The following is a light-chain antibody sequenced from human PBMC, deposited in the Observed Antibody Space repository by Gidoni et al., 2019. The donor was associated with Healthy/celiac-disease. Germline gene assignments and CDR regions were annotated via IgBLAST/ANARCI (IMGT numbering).Light chain of an antibody. CDR1: KDISNY. V-gene: IGKV1-33*01. CDR3: QQYDNLPRT. Sequence: DIQMTQSPSSLSASVGDRVTITCQASKDISNYLNWYQQKPGKATKLLIYDASNLETGVPSRFSGSGSGTDFTFTISSLQPEDIATYYCQQYDNLPRTFGQGTKLEIK. J-gene: IGKJ2*01. CDR2: DAS.